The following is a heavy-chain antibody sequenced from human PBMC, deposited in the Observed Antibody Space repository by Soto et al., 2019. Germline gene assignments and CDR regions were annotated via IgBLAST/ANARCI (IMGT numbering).Heavy chain of an antibody. Sequence: PSETLSLTCTVSGGSITGGSISSTTYYWGWMRQPPGRGLEWIGSVSSTGATFYNPSLKTRVTISVDTSKNQFSLTLGSVTAADTAVYYCARDPLYYDILTDYYYYYGMDVWGQGTTVTVSS. CDR1: GGSITGGSISSTTYY. CDR3: ARDPLYYDILTDYYYYYGMDV. CDR2: VSSTGAT. J-gene: IGHJ6*02. V-gene: IGHV4-39*02. D-gene: IGHD3-9*01.